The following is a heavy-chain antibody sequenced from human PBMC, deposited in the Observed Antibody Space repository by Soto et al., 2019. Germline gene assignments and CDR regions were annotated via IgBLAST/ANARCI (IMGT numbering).Heavy chain of an antibody. CDR3: ATGTIFGVVPTFWFDS. J-gene: IGHJ5*01. Sequence: GASVKVSCKVSGYTLTELSMHWVRQAPGKGLEWMGGFDPEDGETIYAQKFQGRVTMTEDTSTDTAYMELSSLRSEDTAVYYCATGTIFGVVPTFWFDSWGQGTLVTVAS. CDR2: FDPEDGET. V-gene: IGHV1-24*01. CDR1: GYTLTELS. D-gene: IGHD3-3*01.